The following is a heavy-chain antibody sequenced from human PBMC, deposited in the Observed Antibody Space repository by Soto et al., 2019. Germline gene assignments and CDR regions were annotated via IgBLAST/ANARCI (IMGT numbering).Heavy chain of an antibody. J-gene: IGHJ4*02. CDR1: GSTFSSYS. CDR2: ISRSSNTI. CDR3: ARSDSRVDSK. D-gene: IGHD4-4*01. Sequence: GSLLLSCPASGSTFSSYSMNWVRQAPGKGLEWVSYISRSSNTIYYADSVEVRVTISRDHAKNSLFLQMNRVRDENTADYYCARSDSRVDSKWGEGILVIVYS. V-gene: IGHV3-48*02.